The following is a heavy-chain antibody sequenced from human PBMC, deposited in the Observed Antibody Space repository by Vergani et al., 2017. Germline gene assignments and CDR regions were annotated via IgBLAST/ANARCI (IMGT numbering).Heavy chain of an antibody. J-gene: IGHJ5*02. D-gene: IGHD3-22*01. CDR1: GSSITYGAFY. CDR3: ARCFRDEGMIYGGTVENWFDP. Sequence: QLQLQESGPGLVKPSETLSLTCTVSGSSITYGAFYWGWIRQSPGKGLEWIGSIYYSENKFYNPSLESRVTLSIDTTKNQFSLKLKSVTAADTAVYYRARCFRDEGMIYGGTVENWFDPWGQGTLVTVSS. V-gene: IGHV4-39*01. CDR2: IYYSENK.